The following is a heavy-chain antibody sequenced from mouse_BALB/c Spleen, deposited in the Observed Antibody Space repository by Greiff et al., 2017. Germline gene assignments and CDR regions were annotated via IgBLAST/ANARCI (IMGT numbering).Heavy chain of an antibody. Sequence: EVQRVESGGGLVQPGGSRKLSCAASGFTFSSFGMHWVRQSPGKGLEWVAYISSGSSTIYYADTVKGRFTISRDNPKNTLFLQMTSLRSEDTAMYYCAREGNYYGSSFDYWGQGTTLTVSS. CDR1: GFTFSSFG. V-gene: IGHV5-17*02. J-gene: IGHJ2*01. CDR3: AREGNYYGSSFDY. CDR2: ISSGSSTI. D-gene: IGHD1-1*01.